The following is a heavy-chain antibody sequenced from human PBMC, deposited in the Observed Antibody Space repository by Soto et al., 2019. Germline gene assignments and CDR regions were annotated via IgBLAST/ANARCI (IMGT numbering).Heavy chain of an antibody. CDR1: GFSLSTSGVG. J-gene: IGHJ4*02. CDR2: IYWDDHQ. Sequence: QITLKESGPTLVKPTQPLTLTCTFSGFSLSTSGVGVGWIRQPPGKALERLDLIYWDDHQPYSPTLKSSLTISKDISNKRVVLTLTTMDPGDTATYYCSHSQPYFFDFWGQGTLVTVSS. D-gene: IGHD2-2*01. CDR3: SHSQPYFFDF. V-gene: IGHV2-5*02.